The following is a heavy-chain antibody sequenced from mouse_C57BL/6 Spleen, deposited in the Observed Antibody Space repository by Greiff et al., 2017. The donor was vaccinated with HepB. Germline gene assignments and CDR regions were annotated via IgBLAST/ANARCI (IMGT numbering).Heavy chain of an antibody. D-gene: IGHD1-2*01. V-gene: IGHV3-2*02. CDR2: ISYSGST. CDR3: ARTARIKY. CDR1: GYSITSGYG. Sequence: DVKLQESGPGLVKPSQSLSLTCTVTGYSITSGYGWNWIRQFPGNKLEWLGYISYSGSTNYNPSLNSRISITLDTSKNQFFLQLNSVTTEDTATYYCARTARIKYWGQGTTLTVSS. J-gene: IGHJ2*01.